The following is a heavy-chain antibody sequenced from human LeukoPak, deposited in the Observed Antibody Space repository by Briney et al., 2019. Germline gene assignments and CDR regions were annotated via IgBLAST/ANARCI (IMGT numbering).Heavy chain of an antibody. CDR2: IYYSGST. CDR3: ARQAGYYDSSGYFLDY. D-gene: IGHD3-22*01. J-gene: IGHJ4*02. Sequence: SETLSLTCTVSGGSISSYYWSWIRQPPGKGLEWIGYIYYSGSTNYNPSLKSRVTISVDTSKNQFSLKLSSATAADTAVYYCARQAGYYDSSGYFLDYWGQGTLVTVSS. V-gene: IGHV4-59*08. CDR1: GGSISSYY.